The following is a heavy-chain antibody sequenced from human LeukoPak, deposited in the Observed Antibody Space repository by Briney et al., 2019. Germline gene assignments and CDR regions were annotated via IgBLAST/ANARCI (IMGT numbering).Heavy chain of an antibody. CDR3: ARAGEDIVVVPAAIIVPQFDY. CDR2: ISAYNGNT. V-gene: IGHV1-18*01. D-gene: IGHD2-2*01. J-gene: IGHJ4*02. Sequence: GASVKVSCKASGYTFTSYGISWVRQAPGHGLEWMGWISAYNGNTNYAQKLQGRVTMTTDTSTSTAYMELRSLRSDDTAVYYCARAGEDIVVVPAAIIVPQFDYWGQGTLVTVSS. CDR1: GYTFTSYG.